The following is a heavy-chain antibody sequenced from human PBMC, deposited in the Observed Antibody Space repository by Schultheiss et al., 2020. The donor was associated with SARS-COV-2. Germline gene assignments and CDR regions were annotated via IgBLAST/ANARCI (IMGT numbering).Heavy chain of an antibody. Sequence: SQTLSLTCGFYGGSFSDFLWTWIRQPPGKGLEWIGIIYYGGSTFYNPSLKSRVTMSVDTSKNQFSLKLSSVTAADTAVYYCARHGRLPRIYVDFWGQGSLVTVSS. CDR1: GGSFSDFL. V-gene: IGHV4-34*01. CDR3: ARHGRLPRIYVDF. J-gene: IGHJ4*02. D-gene: IGHD1-1*01. CDR2: IYYGGST.